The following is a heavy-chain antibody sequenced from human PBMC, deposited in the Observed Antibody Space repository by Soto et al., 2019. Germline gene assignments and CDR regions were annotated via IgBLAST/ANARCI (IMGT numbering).Heavy chain of an antibody. D-gene: IGHD5-18*01. CDR3: AIGGVRGYSYGY. V-gene: IGHV1-3*01. J-gene: IGHJ4*02. CDR2: INAGNGNT. Sequence: ASVKVSCKASGYTFTSYAMHWVRQAPGQRLEWMGWINAGNGNTKYSQKFQGRVTITRDTSASTAYMELSSLRSEDTAVYYCAIGGVRGYSYGYWGQGTLVTVSS. CDR1: GYTFTSYA.